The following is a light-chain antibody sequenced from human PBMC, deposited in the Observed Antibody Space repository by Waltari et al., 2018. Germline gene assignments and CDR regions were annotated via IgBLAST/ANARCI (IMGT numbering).Light chain of an antibody. CDR3: QQSYSTLYT. Sequence: DIQMTQSPSSLSASVGDRVTITCRASQSISSYLNWYQQKPGKAPKLLIYGASSLQSGVPSRFSGSGSGTDFTLTISSLQREDFATYYCQQSYSTLYTFGQGTKL. CDR2: GAS. J-gene: IGKJ2*01. CDR1: QSISSY. V-gene: IGKV1-39*01.